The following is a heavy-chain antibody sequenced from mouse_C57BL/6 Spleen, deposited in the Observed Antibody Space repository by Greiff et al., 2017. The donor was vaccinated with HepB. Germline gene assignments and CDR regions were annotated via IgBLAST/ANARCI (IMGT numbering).Heavy chain of an antibody. J-gene: IGHJ3*01. Sequence: QVQLQQPGAELVRPGSSVKLSCKASGYTFTSYWMDWVKQRPGQGLEWIGNIYPSDSETHYNQKFKDKATLTVDKSSSTAYMQLSSLTSEDSAVYYLARGDSSAWFAYWGQGTLVTVSA. CDR3: ARGDSSAWFAY. CDR1: GYTFTSYW. D-gene: IGHD3-2*01. CDR2: IYPSDSET. V-gene: IGHV1-61*01.